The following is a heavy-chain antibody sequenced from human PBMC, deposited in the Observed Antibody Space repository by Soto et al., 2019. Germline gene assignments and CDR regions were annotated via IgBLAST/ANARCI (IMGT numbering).Heavy chain of an antibody. CDR3: ATRSISIFDY. CDR2: FYSNGRT. CDR1: GASISSSSSY. D-gene: IGHD3-3*02. V-gene: IGHV4-39*01. J-gene: IGHJ4*02. Sequence: PXXTLSLARTVSGASISSSSSYWGWIRQPPGKGLDYIASFYSNGRTYYNPSLKSRVTISVDTSKNQFSLKLSSVTAADTAVYYCATRSISIFDYWGQGTLVTVSS.